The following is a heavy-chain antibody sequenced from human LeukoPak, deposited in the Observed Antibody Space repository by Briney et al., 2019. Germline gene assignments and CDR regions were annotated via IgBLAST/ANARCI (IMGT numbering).Heavy chain of an antibody. J-gene: IGHJ4*02. CDR2: ISYDGSNK. D-gene: IGHD2-2*01. Sequence: GGSLGLSCAASGFTFSSYGMHWVRQAPGKGLEWVAVISYDGSNKYYADFVNGRFTISRDNSKNTLYRQTNSLRAEDTAVYYCAKDRTSCLDYWGQGTLVTVSS. CDR3: AKDRTSCLDY. CDR1: GFTFSSYG. V-gene: IGHV3-30*18.